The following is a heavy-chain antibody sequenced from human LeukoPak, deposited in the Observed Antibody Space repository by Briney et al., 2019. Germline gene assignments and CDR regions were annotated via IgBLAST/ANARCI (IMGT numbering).Heavy chain of an antibody. Sequence: ASVKVSCKASGGTFSSYAISWVRQAPGQGLEWMGGIIPIFGTANYAQKFQGRVTITTDESTSTAYMELSSLRSEDTAVYYCASGDYSNYYYYMDVWSKGTTVTVSS. CDR3: ASGDYSNYYYYMDV. CDR1: GGTFSSYA. J-gene: IGHJ6*03. D-gene: IGHD4-11*01. CDR2: IIPIFGTA. V-gene: IGHV1-69*05.